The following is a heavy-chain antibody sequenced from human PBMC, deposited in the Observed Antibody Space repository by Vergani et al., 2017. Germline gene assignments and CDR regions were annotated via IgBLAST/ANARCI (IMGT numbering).Heavy chain of an antibody. CDR3: AGPQGTSAYYYGGFDY. J-gene: IGHJ4*02. D-gene: IGHD3-22*01. CDR1: GFNFGEYG. CDR2: ISSDGGST. Sequence: EAQLAESGGGLVQPGQSLRLSCQTSGFNFGEYGVSWVRQAPGKGLEWVSTISSDGGSTYYADSVKGRFTISRDNSKNTLSLQMNSLTAEDTAIYYCAGPQGTSAYYYGGFDYWGQGILVTVSS. V-gene: IGHV3-23*04.